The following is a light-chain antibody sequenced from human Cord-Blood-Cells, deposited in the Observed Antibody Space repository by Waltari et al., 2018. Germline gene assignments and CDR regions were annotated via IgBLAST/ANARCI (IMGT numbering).Light chain of an antibody. CDR1: SPNIGSNY. V-gene: IGLV1-47*01. Sequence: QSVLPQPPSASGTPGQRVTISCSGSSPNIGSNYVYWYQQLPGTAPKLLIYRNNQRPSGVPDRFSGSKSGTSASLAISGLRSEDEADYYCAAWDDSLSGRVFGGGTKLTVL. CDR3: AAWDDSLSGRV. CDR2: RNN. J-gene: IGLJ3*02.